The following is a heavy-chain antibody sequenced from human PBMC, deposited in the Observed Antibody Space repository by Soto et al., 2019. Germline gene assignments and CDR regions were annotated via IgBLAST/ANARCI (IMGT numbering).Heavy chain of an antibody. CDR2: IIPIFGTA. V-gene: IGHV1-69*01. CDR1: GGTFSSYA. Sequence: QVQLVQSGAEVKKPGSSVKVSCKASGGTFSSYAISWVRQAPGQGLEWMGGIIPIFGTANYAQKFQGRVTITADESTSTDYMELSSLRSEDTAVYYCARHRIAVAGTGGWFDPWGQGTLVTVSS. CDR3: ARHRIAVAGTGGWFDP. D-gene: IGHD6-19*01. J-gene: IGHJ5*02.